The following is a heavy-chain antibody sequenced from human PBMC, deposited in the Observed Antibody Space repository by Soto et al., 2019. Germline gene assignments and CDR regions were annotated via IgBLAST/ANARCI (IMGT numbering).Heavy chain of an antibody. J-gene: IGHJ4*02. CDR2: VYYTGST. Sequence: PSETLSLTSSVSGGSISGSYWSWIRQSPGKGLEWLGYVYYTGSTNYSPSLRSRVSISVDTSKNEFSLRLSSVTAADTAVYFCARRVAVPGAHIDYWGEGTQVTVSS. CDR1: GGSISGSY. D-gene: IGHD6-19*01. CDR3: ARRVAVPGAHIDY. V-gene: IGHV4-59*01.